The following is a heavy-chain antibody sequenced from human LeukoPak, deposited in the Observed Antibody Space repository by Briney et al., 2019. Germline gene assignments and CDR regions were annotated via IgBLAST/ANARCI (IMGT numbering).Heavy chain of an antibody. CDR1: SGSTNSFY. CDR2: IYYGGTT. Sequence: SETLSLTCTVSSGSTNSFYWRWLRQAPGGGRGGIGYIYYGGTTNYNPSLKSGVTISIDTSKTQFSLNLSSVTAADTAVYYCARLARLSLIRGVTVYHSLDVWGKGTKVTVSS. J-gene: IGHJ6*04. V-gene: IGHV4-59*01. CDR3: ARLARLSLIRGVTVYHSLDV. D-gene: IGHD3-10*01.